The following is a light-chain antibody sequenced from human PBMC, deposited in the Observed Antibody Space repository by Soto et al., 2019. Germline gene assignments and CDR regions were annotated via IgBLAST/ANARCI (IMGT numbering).Light chain of an antibody. V-gene: IGKV3-15*01. J-gene: IGKJ5*01. CDR1: QTVSSN. CDR3: QQYNNWPPIT. CDR2: GAS. Sequence: IVLTQSPCTLSSSPGERATLSCRASQTVSSNFLAWYQEKPGQGPRLLIYGASTRATGIPARFSGSGCGTEFTLTISSLQSEDFAVYFCQQYNNWPPITFGQGTRLEIK.